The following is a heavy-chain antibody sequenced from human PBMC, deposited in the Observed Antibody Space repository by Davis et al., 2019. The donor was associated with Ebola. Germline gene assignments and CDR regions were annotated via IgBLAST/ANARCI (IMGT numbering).Heavy chain of an antibody. Sequence: GESLKISCAASGFTFSSYAMSWVRQAPGKGLEWASTISSSGSSTYYADAVKGRFTISRDNSKNTLYLQMNSLRADDTAVYYCASLGGVIDYWGQGTLVTVSS. CDR3: ASLGGVIDY. D-gene: IGHD2-8*01. V-gene: IGHV3-23*01. CDR2: ISSSGSST. J-gene: IGHJ4*02. CDR1: GFTFSSYA.